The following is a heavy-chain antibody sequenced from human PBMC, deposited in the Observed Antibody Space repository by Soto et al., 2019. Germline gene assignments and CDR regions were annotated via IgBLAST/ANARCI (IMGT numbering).Heavy chain of an antibody. CDR1: GFTFNIYA. CDR2: ISGSGGGT. CDR3: PKRGYDIRGRLLRCFQH. J-gene: IGHJ1*01. D-gene: IGHD3-22*01. Sequence: EVQLLESGGGLVQPGGSLRLSCAASGFTFNIYAMSWVRQAPGKGLEWVSAISGSGGGTYYADSVKGRFTISRDNSNNXLYLQMSSLRADDTAVYYCPKRGYDIRGRLLRCFQHWGQGTLVTVSS. V-gene: IGHV3-23*01.